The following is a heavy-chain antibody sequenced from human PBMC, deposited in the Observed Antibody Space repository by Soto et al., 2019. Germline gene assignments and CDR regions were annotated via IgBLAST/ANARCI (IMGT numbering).Heavy chain of an antibody. CDR1: GYTFTTFW. CDR2: IDPRDSYV. J-gene: IGHJ5*02. D-gene: IGHD2-2*01. CDR3: ARLYCTTSTCDSWFDP. V-gene: IGHV5-10-1*03. Sequence: VQLVQSGAEVKKPGESLRISCTGFGYTFTTFWLSWVRQMPGKGLEWMGRIDPRDSYVNYSPSFQGHVTISADKSISTAYLQWGSLKASDTAMYYCARLYCTTSTCDSWFDPWGQGTLVTVSS.